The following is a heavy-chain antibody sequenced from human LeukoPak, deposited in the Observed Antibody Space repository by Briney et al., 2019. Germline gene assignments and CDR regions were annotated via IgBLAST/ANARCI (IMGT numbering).Heavy chain of an antibody. J-gene: IGHJ5*02. D-gene: IGHD2-21*01. CDR1: GGSISSGDYY. Sequence: SETLSLTCTVSGGSISSGDYYWSWIRQPPGKGLEWIGYIYYSGSTYYNPSLKSRVTISVDTSKNQFSLKLSSVTAADTAVYYCARDGAYCGGDCYPGFGPWGQGTLVTVSS. CDR2: IYYSGST. CDR3: ARDGAYCGGDCYPGFGP. V-gene: IGHV4-30-4*08.